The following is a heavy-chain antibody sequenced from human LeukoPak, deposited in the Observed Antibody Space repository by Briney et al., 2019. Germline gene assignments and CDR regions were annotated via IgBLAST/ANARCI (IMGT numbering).Heavy chain of an antibody. Sequence: GGSLRLSCAASGFTFSSYGMHWVRQAPGKGLEWVAVISYDGSNKYYADSVKGRFTISRDNSKNTLYLQMNSLRAEDTAVYYCAKDLYNWNDVNFDYWGQGTLVTVSS. CDR3: AKDLYNWNDVNFDY. J-gene: IGHJ4*02. V-gene: IGHV3-30*18. CDR1: GFTFSSYG. D-gene: IGHD1-1*01. CDR2: ISYDGSNK.